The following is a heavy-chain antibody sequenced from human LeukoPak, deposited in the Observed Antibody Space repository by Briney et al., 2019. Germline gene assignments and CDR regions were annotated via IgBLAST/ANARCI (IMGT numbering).Heavy chain of an antibody. V-gene: IGHV3-30*02. CDR2: IRYNGSNK. CDR1: GFTFSSYG. D-gene: IGHD2-2*02. CDR3: AKGLYCSSTSCYTPDY. Sequence: PGGSLRLSCAASGFTFSSYGMHWVRQAPGKGLEWVAFIRYNGSNKYYEDSVKGRFTISRDNSKNTLYLQMNSLRAEDTAVYYCAKGLYCSSTSCYTPDYWGQGTLVTVSS. J-gene: IGHJ4*02.